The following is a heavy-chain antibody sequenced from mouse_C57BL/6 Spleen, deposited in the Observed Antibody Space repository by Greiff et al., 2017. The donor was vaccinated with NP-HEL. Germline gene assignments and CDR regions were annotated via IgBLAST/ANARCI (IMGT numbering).Heavy chain of an antibody. D-gene: IGHD4-1*01. Sequence: EVQLVESGGGLVKPGGSLKLSCAASGFTFSDSGMHWVRQAPEKGLEWVAYISSGSSTIYYADTVKGRFTISRDNAKNTLFLQMTSLRSEDTAMYYCARETGAKAMDYWGQGTSVTVSS. CDR3: ARETGAKAMDY. J-gene: IGHJ4*01. V-gene: IGHV5-17*01. CDR2: ISSGSSTI. CDR1: GFTFSDSG.